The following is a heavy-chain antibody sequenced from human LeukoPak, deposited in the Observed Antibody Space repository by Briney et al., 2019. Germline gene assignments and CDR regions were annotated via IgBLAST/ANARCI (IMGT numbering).Heavy chain of an antibody. J-gene: IGHJ4*02. CDR2: IYYSGST. Sequence: SETLSLTCTVSGGSITSSGHYWGWIRQPPGKGLEWIGAIYYSGSTYYNPSLKSRVTISVDTSKKQFSLRLSSVTAADTAVYYCARLITGGLHDDWGQGTLVTVSS. CDR3: ARLITGGLHDD. D-gene: IGHD1-14*01. V-gene: IGHV4-39*01. CDR1: GGSITSSGHY.